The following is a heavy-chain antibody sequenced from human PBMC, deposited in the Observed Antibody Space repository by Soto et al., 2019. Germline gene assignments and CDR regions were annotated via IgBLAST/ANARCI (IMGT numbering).Heavy chain of an antibody. J-gene: IGHJ6*02. D-gene: IGHD6-13*01. Sequence: QVQLVQSGAEVKKPGSSVKVSCKASGGSFSSYAISWVRQAPGQGLEWMGGIIPIVGTGNYAQNFQGRVTITAGASRTAGYTDLMCLRSEATAMYDCARDLRAASRPGIDVSGQGTSVTGSS. CDR3: ARDLRAASRPGIDV. V-gene: IGHV1-69*01. CDR1: GGSFSSYA. CDR2: IIPIVGTG.